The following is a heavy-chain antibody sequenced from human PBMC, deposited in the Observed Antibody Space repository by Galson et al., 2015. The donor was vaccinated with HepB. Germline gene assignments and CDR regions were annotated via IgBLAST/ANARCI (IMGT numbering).Heavy chain of an antibody. CDR1: GFTFSSYA. D-gene: IGHD1-26*01. Sequence: SLRLSCAASGFTFSSYAMHWVRQAPGKGLEWVAVISYDGSNKYYADSVKGRFTISRDNSKNTLYLQMNSLRAEDTAVYYCARGASGSYIDYWGQGTLVTVSS. CDR2: ISYDGSNK. J-gene: IGHJ4*02. CDR3: ARGASGSYIDY. V-gene: IGHV3-30*04.